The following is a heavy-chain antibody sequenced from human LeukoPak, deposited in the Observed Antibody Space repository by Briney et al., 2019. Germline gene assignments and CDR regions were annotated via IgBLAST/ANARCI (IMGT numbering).Heavy chain of an antibody. J-gene: IGHJ4*02. CDR3: ARATRSFDY. Sequence: GGSLRLSCAAYGFTFTDYSMNWVRQAPGKGLEWVSYISSTSGTIYYADSVQGRFFISRDNAWDSLYLHMNSLRADDTAVYYCARATRSFDYWGRGTLVTVSS. CDR1: GFTFTDYS. V-gene: IGHV3-48*01. CDR2: ISSTSGTI.